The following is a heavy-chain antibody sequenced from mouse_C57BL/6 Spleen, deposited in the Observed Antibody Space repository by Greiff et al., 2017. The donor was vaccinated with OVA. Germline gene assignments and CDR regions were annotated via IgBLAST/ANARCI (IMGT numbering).Heavy chain of an antibody. D-gene: IGHD2-1*01. J-gene: IGHJ3*01. CDR3: ARSAVLPSCFAY. CDR1: GYTFTSYW. CDR2: IYPGSGST. V-gene: IGHV1-55*01. Sequence: VKLQQPGAELVKPGASVKMSCKASGYTFTSYWITWVKQRPGQGLEWIGDIYPGSGSTNYNEKFKSKATLTVDTSSSTAYMQLSSLSSEDSAVYYCARSAVLPSCFAYWGQGTLVTVSA.